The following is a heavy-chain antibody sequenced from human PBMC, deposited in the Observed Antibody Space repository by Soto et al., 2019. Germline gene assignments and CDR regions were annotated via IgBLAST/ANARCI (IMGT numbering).Heavy chain of an antibody. V-gene: IGHV3-15*01. CDR2: IKSKRDGGTT. CDR1: GFTFSDAW. CDR3: TTDLWRIAVVVGSTGYFNP. Sequence: GGSLRRACAACGFTFSDAWMSWVRQAPGKGVDWGGRIKSKRDGGTTESAAPVRGRFTISIDDSKNTLYLQMNSLKNGDTAVYYCTTDLWRIAVVVGSTGYFNPWGQGT. J-gene: IGHJ5*02. D-gene: IGHD2-15*01.